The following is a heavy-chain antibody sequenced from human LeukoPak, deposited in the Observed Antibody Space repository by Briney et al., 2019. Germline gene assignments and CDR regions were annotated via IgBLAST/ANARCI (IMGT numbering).Heavy chain of an antibody. V-gene: IGHV3-23*01. CDR1: GFTFINSA. J-gene: IGHJ5*02. CDR3: AKSPPFNP. CDR2: ISGSGVST. Sequence: PGGSLRLSCAASGFTFINSAMSWVRQAPGKGLEWVSTISGSGVSTYYADSVKGRFTISRDNSENTLYLQMNSLRAEDTTVYYCAKSPPFNPWSQGTLVTVPS.